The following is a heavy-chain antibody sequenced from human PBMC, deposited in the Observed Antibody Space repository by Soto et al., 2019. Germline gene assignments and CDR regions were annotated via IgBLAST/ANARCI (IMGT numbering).Heavy chain of an antibody. J-gene: IGHJ4*02. D-gene: IGHD5-12*01. V-gene: IGHV2-5*02. CDR2: IYWDDDK. CDR3: AHRMKGQRAPDYDC. CDR1: GFSLSTSGVG. Sequence: QITLKESGPTQVKPTQTLTLTCTFSGFSLSTSGVGVGWISQPPGKALEWLALIYWDDDKRYSPSLKSRLTITRDTSKFQVVLTMTDMDPVDTATYYCAHRMKGQRAPDYDCWGQGTLVTVSS.